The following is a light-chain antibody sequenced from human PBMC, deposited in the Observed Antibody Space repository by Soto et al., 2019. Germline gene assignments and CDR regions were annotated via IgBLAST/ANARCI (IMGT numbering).Light chain of an antibody. CDR3: QQYGSSPHT. CDR1: QSVSSSY. CDR2: GAS. V-gene: IGKV3-20*01. Sequence: EIVLTQSPGTLSLSPGERATLACRASQSVSSSYLAWYQHIPGQAPRLLIYGASSRATGIPDRFSGSGSGTDFTLTISRLEPEDFAVYYCQQYGSSPHTFGQGTNLEIK. J-gene: IGKJ2*01.